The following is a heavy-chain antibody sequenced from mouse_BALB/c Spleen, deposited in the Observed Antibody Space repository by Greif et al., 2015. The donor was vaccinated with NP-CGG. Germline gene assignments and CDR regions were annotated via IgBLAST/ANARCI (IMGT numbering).Heavy chain of an antibody. CDR3: ARDDGYYWYFDV. CDR2: SGNKANDYTT. Sequence: EVQVVESGGGLVQPGGSLRLSCETSGFTFSDFYMEWVRQPPGKRLEWIAASGNKANDYTTEYSASVKGRFIVSRDTSQSILYLQMNALRAEDTAIYYCARDDGYYWYFDVWGAGTTVTVSS. J-gene: IGHJ1*01. V-gene: IGHV7-1*02. D-gene: IGHD2-2*01. CDR1: GFTFSDFY.